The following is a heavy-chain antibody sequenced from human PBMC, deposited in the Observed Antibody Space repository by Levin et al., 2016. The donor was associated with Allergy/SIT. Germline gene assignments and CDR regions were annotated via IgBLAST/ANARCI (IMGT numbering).Heavy chain of an antibody. CDR1: GFTFRNYA. CDR2: IGGGGAST. CDR3: AKGSHRASGYYFDY. Sequence: GGSLRLSCAASGFTFRNYAMSWVRQSPGKGLEWVSVIGGGGASTYYADSVKGRFTISRDNSKNTLYLQMNSLRAEDTALYYCAKGSHRASGYYFDYWGQGTLVTVSS. D-gene: IGHD1-14*01. J-gene: IGHJ4*02. V-gene: IGHV3-23*01.